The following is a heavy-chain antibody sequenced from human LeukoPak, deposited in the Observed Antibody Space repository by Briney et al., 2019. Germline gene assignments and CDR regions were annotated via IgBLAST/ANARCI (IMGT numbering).Heavy chain of an antibody. D-gene: IGHD4-17*01. V-gene: IGHV3-23*01. CDR1: GFTFSHYN. J-gene: IGHJ6*03. Sequence: GGSLRLSCTASGFTFSHYNIHWVRQAPGKGLEWVSAISGSGVSTYYADSVKGRFTISRDNSKNTLYLQMNSLRAEDSAVYYCAKVSSTVTTYYYYYMDVWGKGTTVTVSS. CDR2: ISGSGVST. CDR3: AKVSSTVTTYYYYYMDV.